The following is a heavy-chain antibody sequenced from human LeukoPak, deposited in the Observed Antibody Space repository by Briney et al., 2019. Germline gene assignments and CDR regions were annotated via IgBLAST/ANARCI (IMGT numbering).Heavy chain of an antibody. CDR2: IYYSGST. J-gene: IGHJ5*02. V-gene: IGHV4-59*01. CDR3: ARDQRLYENNWFDP. CDR1: GGSISSYY. Sequence: SETLSLTCTVSGGSISSYYWSWIRQPPGKGLEWVGYIYYSGSTNYNPSLKSRVTISVDTSKNQFSLKLSSVTAADTAVYYCARDQRLYENNWFDPWGQGTLVTVSS. D-gene: IGHD3-3*01.